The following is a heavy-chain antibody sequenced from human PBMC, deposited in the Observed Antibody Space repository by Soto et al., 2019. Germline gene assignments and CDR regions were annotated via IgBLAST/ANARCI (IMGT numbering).Heavy chain of an antibody. Sequence: LQMQESGPGQVKHSETLSLTCTVSGDSIRSNGHYWVWLRQPPGKGLECIGNVYYTGNTYYTPSLRSRIILSGDTSKTNFSLNLTSVTVAYTAVYYCAGRKVGPPIWCFCGHVPLV. V-gene: IGHV4-39*02. CDR3: AGRKVGPPIWCF. J-gene: IGHJ4*01. CDR2: VYYTGNT. CDR1: GDSIRSNGHY. D-gene: IGHD2-8*01.